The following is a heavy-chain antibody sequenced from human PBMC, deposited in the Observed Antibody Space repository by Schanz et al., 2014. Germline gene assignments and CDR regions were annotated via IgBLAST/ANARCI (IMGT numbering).Heavy chain of an antibody. D-gene: IGHD3-10*01. CDR3: ARGGQGFGEPHQRLFEY. Sequence: QVQLEESGAGLVKPSGTLSLTCAVSGASVSSDNWWNWVRQPPGKGLEWIGEIYDSGNTNYNPSLKRRVTMQVDDYKNKFSLQLTSVTAADTAVYYCARGGQGFGEPHQRLFEYWGPGTLVTVSS. CDR2: IYDSGNT. CDR1: GASVSSDNW. J-gene: IGHJ4*02. V-gene: IGHV4-4*02.